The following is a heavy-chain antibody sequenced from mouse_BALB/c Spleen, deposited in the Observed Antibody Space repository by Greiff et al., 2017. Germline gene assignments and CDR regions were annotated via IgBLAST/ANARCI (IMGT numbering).Heavy chain of an antibody. CDR2: IDPENGDT. D-gene: IGHD3-1*01. CDR1: GFNIKDYY. J-gene: IGHJ4*01. Sequence: EVQVVESGAELVRSGASVKLSCTASGFNIKDYYMHWVKQRPEQGLEWIGWIDPENGDTEYAPKFQGKATMTADTSSNTAYLQLSSLTSEDTAVYYCNAGGYGDYAMDYWGQGTSVTVSS. V-gene: IGHV14-4*02. CDR3: NAGGYGDYAMDY.